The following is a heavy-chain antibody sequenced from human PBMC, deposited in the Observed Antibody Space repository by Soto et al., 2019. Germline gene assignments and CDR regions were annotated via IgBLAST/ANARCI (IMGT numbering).Heavy chain of an antibody. CDR2: LSSDGGNT. Sequence: EVQLVESGEGLVQPGGSLRLSCAASGFIFSNYAMHWVRQAPGKGLQYVSGLSSDGGNTYYADSVKGRFTISRDKSKNTVYLQMGSLRAESTAVYYCARVGDDGAMWGGGYLDSWGQGTLVTVSS. CDR1: GFIFSNYA. V-gene: IGHV3-64*02. D-gene: IGHD3-16*01. CDR3: ARVGDDGAMWGGGYLDS. J-gene: IGHJ4*02.